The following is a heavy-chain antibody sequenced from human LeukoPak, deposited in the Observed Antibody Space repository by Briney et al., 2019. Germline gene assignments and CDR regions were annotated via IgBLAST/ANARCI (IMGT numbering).Heavy chain of an antibody. V-gene: IGHV4-34*01. Sequence: TSETLSLTCAVYGGSFSGYYWSWIRQPPGKGLEWIGEINHSGSTNYNPSLKSRVTISLDTSKNQFSLKLISVTAADTAVYYCARAPYYGSGSHGDYWGQGTLVTVSS. D-gene: IGHD3-10*01. J-gene: IGHJ4*02. CDR3: ARAPYYGSGSHGDY. CDR1: GGSFSGYY. CDR2: INHSGST.